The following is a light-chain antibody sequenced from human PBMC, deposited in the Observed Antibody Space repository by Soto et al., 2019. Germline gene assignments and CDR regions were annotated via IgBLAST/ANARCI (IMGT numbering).Light chain of an antibody. V-gene: IGLV2-23*01. CDR2: EGS. CDR1: TYGFETYNQ. J-gene: IGLJ1*01. CDR3: SSYVGDSAYA. Sequence: QSVLTQPASMSGSPGQSITISCSGTTYGFETYNQVSWYQQHPGKAPKILIYEGSKRPSGVSNRFSGSESGNTASLTISGLQAEDEADYFCSSYVGDSAYAFGTGTKLTVL.